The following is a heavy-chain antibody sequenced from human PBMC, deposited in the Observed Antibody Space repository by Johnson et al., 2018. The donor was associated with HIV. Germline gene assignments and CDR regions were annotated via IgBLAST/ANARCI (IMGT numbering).Heavy chain of an antibody. J-gene: IGHJ3*02. CDR1: GFTFDDYT. CDR3: AKDRAAYSSSSPAAFDI. Sequence: QVQLVESGGVVVQPGGSLRLSCAASGFTFDDYTMHWVRQAPGKGLEWVAFISYDGSNDYYADSVKGRFTISRDNSKNTLYLQVNSLRAEDTALYYCAKDRAAYSSSSPAAFDIWGQGTMVTVSS. V-gene: IGHV3-30*18. CDR2: ISYDGSND. D-gene: IGHD6-6*01.